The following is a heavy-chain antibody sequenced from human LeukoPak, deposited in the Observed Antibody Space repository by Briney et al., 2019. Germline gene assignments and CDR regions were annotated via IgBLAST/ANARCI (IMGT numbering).Heavy chain of an antibody. CDR2: IKQDGSEK. CDR3: ARAKYYDSRGYSVREAYDI. Sequence: GGSLRLSCAASGFTFSSYWMNWVRQAPGKGLEWVANIKQDGSEKYYVDSVKGRFTISRDNAKQSLYLQMNSLRPEDTAVYSCARAKYYDSRGYSVREAYDIWGQGTMVTVSS. D-gene: IGHD3-22*01. J-gene: IGHJ3*02. V-gene: IGHV3-7*01. CDR1: GFTFSSYW.